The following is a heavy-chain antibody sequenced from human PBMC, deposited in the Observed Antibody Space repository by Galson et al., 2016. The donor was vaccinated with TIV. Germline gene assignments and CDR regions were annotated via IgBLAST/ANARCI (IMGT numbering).Heavy chain of an antibody. CDR1: GFSFSAYW. D-gene: IGHD2-8*02. CDR3: AKDGYWSFDS. J-gene: IGHJ4*02. Sequence: SLRLSCAASGFSFSAYWMNWVRQAPGEGLELVAKIKGDGSETDYVDSVKGRFIVSRDNAKNSVFLQMNSLGAEDTAVYYCAKDGYWSFDSWGQGTLVTVSS. CDR2: IKGDGSET. V-gene: IGHV3-7*03.